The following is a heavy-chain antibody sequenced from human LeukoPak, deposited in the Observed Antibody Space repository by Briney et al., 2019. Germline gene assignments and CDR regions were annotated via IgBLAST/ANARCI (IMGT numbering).Heavy chain of an antibody. J-gene: IGHJ5*02. CDR1: GFTFRSYA. V-gene: IGHV3-23*01. CDR3: AKRRHYYGSGDYYRDP. CDR2: ISGSGTNT. D-gene: IGHD3-10*01. Sequence: GGSLRLSCAASGFTFRSYAMSGVRQAPGKGLEWVSSISGSGTNTYYADSVEGRFTISRDNSRNLLFLQMSSLRVEDTAVYYCAKRRHYYGSGDYYRDPWGQGTLVTVSS.